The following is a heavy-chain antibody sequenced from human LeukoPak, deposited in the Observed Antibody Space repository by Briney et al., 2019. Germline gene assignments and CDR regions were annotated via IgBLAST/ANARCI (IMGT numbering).Heavy chain of an antibody. CDR3: TRAPHPRCSSSGCYLDY. J-gene: IGHJ4*02. CDR2: IQAKAYGGAT. D-gene: IGHD2-2*01. CDR1: GFTFGDYA. Sequence: GGSLRLACSTSGFTFGDYAMSWVRQAPGKGLEWVGFIQAKAYGGATKYAASVNGRFSISRDDSQSIANLQMNDLKTEDTAVYYCTRAPHPRCSSSGCYLDYWGQGTLVTVSS. V-gene: IGHV3-49*04.